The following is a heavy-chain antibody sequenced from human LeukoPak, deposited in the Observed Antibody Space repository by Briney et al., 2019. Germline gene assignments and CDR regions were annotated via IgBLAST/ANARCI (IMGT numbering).Heavy chain of an antibody. J-gene: IGHJ4*02. CDR1: GFTFSSYA. Sequence: GGSLRLSCAASGFTFSSYAMSWVRQAPGKGLEWVSVIYSGGSTYYADSVKGRFTISRDNSKNTLYLQMNSLRAEDTAVYYCARDRGYSYGKDWGQGTLVTVSS. V-gene: IGHV3-66*01. CDR2: IYSGGST. CDR3: ARDRGYSYGKD. D-gene: IGHD5-18*01.